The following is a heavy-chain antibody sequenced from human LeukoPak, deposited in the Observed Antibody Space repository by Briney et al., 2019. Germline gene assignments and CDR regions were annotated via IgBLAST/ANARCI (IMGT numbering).Heavy chain of an antibody. CDR3: ARPYYYDSSGYPQDNI. D-gene: IGHD3-22*01. CDR1: GGSISSYY. CDR2: IYYSGST. V-gene: IGHV4-59*08. Sequence: SETLSLTCTVSGGSISSYYWSWIRQPPGKGLEWIGYIYYSGSTNYNPSLKSRVTISVDTSKNQFSLKLSSVTAADTAVYYCARPYYYDSSGYPQDNIWGQGTLVTVSS. J-gene: IGHJ4*02.